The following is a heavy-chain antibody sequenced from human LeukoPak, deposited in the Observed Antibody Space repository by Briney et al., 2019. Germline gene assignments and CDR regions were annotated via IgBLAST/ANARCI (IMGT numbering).Heavy chain of an antibody. CDR2: MRRDGNEI. V-gene: IGHV3-7*03. Sequence: GGSLRLSCSASGFTFSTYWMSWVRQAPGKGLEWVANMRRDGNEIYYLDSVKGRFTISRDNAKNSLFLQINSLRAEDTAVYYCARDVTYYDSGTYSDYWGQGTLVTVSS. CDR1: GFTFSTYW. J-gene: IGHJ4*02. D-gene: IGHD3-10*01. CDR3: ARDVTYYDSGTYSDY.